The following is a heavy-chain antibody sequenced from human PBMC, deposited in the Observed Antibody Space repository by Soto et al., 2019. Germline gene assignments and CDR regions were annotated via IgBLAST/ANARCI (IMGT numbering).Heavy chain of an antibody. CDR2: IYYSGST. D-gene: IGHD4-17*01. CDR3: ARAQLYGDYDVGYFDY. V-gene: IGHV4-59*12. CDR1: GGSISSYY. Sequence: SETLSLTCTVSGGSISSYYWNWIRQPPGKGLEWIGYIYYSGSTNYNPSLNSRVTISVDKSKNQFSLKLSSVTAADTAVYYCARAQLYGDYDVGYFDYWGQGTLVTVSS. J-gene: IGHJ4*02.